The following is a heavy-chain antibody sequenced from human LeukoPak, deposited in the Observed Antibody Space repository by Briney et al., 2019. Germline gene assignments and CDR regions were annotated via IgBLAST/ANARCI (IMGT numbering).Heavy chain of an antibody. V-gene: IGHV4-39*01. CDR1: GCSISSSSYY. J-gene: IGHJ3*02. Sequence: PSETLSLTCTVSGCSISSSSYYWGWIRQPPGKGLEWIGSIYYSGSTYYNPSLKSRVTISVDTSKNQFSLKLSSVTAADTAVYYCASEVVVIPANAFDIWGQGTMDTVSS. CDR2: IYYSGST. CDR3: ASEVVVIPANAFDI. D-gene: IGHD3-22*01.